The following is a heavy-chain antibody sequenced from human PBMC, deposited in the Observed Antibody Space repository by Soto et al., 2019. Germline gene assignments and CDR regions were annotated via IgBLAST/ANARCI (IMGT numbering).Heavy chain of an antibody. CDR3: ARARESRGYDYVFYLDN. V-gene: IGHV1-2*04. CDR1: GYTFSDYY. CDR2: LNPKGGAR. D-gene: IGHD3-22*01. Sequence: QVQLVQSGPEVKKPGASVKVSCQASGYTFSDYYIHWVRQALGQGLGGWGWLNPKGGARSSPRKFQEWVTMTRDTSISTAYMELTRLTSDDTAVYFCARARESRGYDYVFYLDNWGQGTLVTVSS. J-gene: IGHJ4*02.